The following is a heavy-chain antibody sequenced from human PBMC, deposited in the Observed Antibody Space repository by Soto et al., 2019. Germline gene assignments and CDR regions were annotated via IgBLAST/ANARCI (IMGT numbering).Heavy chain of an antibody. CDR1: GDSISSSKW. CDR3: ARHPGYGLYYFDY. V-gene: IGHV4-4*02. D-gene: IGHD5-18*01. J-gene: IGHJ4*02. CDR2: IYHSGST. Sequence: SETLSLTCAVSGDSISSSKWWSWVRQPPGKGLEWIGEIYHSGSTNYNPSLKSRVIISVDTSKNQFSLKLSSVTAADTAVYYCARHPGYGLYYFDYWGQGTLVTVSS.